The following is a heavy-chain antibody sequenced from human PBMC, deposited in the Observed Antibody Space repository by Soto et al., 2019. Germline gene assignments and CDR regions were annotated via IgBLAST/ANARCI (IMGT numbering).Heavy chain of an antibody. J-gene: IGHJ6*02. CDR2: ISWNSGSI. CDR1: GFTFDDYA. V-gene: IGHV3-9*01. Sequence: GGSLRLSCAASGFTFDDYAMHWVRQAPGKGLEWVSGISWNSGSIGYADSVKGRFTISRDNAKNSLYLQMNSLRAEDTALYYCAKDKGPSSGGSYYYYYGMDVWGQGTTVTVSS. CDR3: AKDKGPSSGGSYYYYYGMDV. D-gene: IGHD1-26*01.